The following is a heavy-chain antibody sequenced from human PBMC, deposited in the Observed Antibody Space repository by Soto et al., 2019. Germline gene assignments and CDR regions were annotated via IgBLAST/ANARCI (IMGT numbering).Heavy chain of an antibody. J-gene: IGHJ3*02. CDR2: IIPIFGTA. V-gene: IGHV1-69*12. CDR1: GGTFSSYA. CDR3: AREYCSGGSCPRPDAFDI. D-gene: IGHD2-15*01. Sequence: QVPLVQSGAEVKKPGSSVKVSCKASGGTFSSYAISWVRQAPGQGLEWMGGIIPIFGTANYAQKFQGRVTITADESTSTAYMELSSLRSEDTAVYYCAREYCSGGSCPRPDAFDIWGQGTMVTVSS.